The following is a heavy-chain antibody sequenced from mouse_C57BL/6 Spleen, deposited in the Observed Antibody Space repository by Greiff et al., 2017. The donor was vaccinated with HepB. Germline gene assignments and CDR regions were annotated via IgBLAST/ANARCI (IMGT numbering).Heavy chain of an antibody. CDR3: ARNWDNYFDY. Sequence: VKLMESGAELVRPGTSVKVSCKASGYAFTNYLIEWVKQRPGQGLEWIGVINPGSGGTNYNEKFKGKATLTADKSSSTAYMQLSSLTSEDSAVYFCARNWDNYFDYWGQGTTLTVSS. J-gene: IGHJ2*01. CDR2: INPGSGGT. V-gene: IGHV1-54*01. D-gene: IGHD4-1*01. CDR1: GYAFTNYL.